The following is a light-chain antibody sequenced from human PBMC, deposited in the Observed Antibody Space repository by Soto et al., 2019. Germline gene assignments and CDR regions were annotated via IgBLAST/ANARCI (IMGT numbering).Light chain of an antibody. V-gene: IGKV3-15*01. CDR1: QSVSSN. CDR2: GAS. J-gene: IGKJ2*01. CDR3: QQYNDWPPYT. Sequence: EIVMTQSPATLSVSPGDRATLSCSASQSVSSNLAWYQQKPGQAPRLLIYGASTRATGIPARFSGSGSGTDFTHTISSLQSEDFAVYYCQQYNDWPPYTFGQGTNLEIK.